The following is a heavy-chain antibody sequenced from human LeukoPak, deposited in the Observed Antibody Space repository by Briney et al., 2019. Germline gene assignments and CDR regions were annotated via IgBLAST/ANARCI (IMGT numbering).Heavy chain of an antibody. CDR1: GGTFSSYA. Sequence: SVKVSYKASGGTFSSYAISWVRQAPGQGLEWMGGIIPIFGTANYAQKFQGRVTITADESTSTAYMELSSLRSEDTAVYYCASGPSRCSSTSCYARLGFFQHWGQGTLVTVSS. J-gene: IGHJ1*01. V-gene: IGHV1-69*01. CDR3: ASGPSRCSSTSCYARLGFFQH. CDR2: IIPIFGTA. D-gene: IGHD2-2*01.